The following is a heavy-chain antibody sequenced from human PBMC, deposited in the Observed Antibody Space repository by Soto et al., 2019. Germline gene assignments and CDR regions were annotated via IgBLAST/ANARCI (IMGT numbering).Heavy chain of an antibody. J-gene: IGHJ6*01. CDR1: GFTFRSYW. CDR3: ASPVAAAGMHLYFYGLDA. CDR2: IDSYGSET. V-gene: IGHV3-74*01. D-gene: IGHD6-25*01. Sequence: EAQLVESGGGLSQPGGSLRLSCAASGFTFRSYWMHWVRQVPGKGLVWVSRIDSYGSETNYADSVKGRFTISRDNAKYTVYLHMNSLSTEDTGVYYCASPVAAAGMHLYFYGLDAWGQGTTVTVSS.